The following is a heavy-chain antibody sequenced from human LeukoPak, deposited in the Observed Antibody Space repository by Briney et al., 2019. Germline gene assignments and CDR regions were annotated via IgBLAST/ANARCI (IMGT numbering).Heavy chain of an antibody. Sequence: SETLSLTCTVSGGSVSSGNYYWSWIRQPPGKGLEWIGYTYYSGSTNYNPSLKSRVTISVDTSKNQFSLKLSSVTAADTAVYYCARDGGRYYYLDYWGQGTLVTVSS. CDR1: GGSVSSGNYY. J-gene: IGHJ4*02. CDR2: TYYSGST. CDR3: ARDGGRYYYLDY. D-gene: IGHD3-10*01. V-gene: IGHV4-61*01.